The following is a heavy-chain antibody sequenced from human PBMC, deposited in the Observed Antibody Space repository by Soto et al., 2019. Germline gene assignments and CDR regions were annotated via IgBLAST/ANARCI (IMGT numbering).Heavy chain of an antibody. D-gene: IGHD3-22*01. Sequence: EVQLVESGGVVVQPGGSLRLSCAASGFTFDDYTMHWVRQAPGKGLEWVSLISWDGGSTYYADSVKGRFTISRDNSKNSLYSQLNSLRTEDTALYYCAKGYYYDGSGFPFDYWGQGTLVTVSS. V-gene: IGHV3-43*01. CDR1: GFTFDDYT. J-gene: IGHJ4*02. CDR2: ISWDGGST. CDR3: AKGYYYDGSGFPFDY.